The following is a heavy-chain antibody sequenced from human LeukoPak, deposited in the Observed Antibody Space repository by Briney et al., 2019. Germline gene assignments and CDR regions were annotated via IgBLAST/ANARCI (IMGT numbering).Heavy chain of an antibody. CDR3: ARGRVFDY. J-gene: IGHJ4*02. V-gene: IGHV3-13*01. CDR2: TGTAGDT. CDR1: GFTISSYD. Sequence: GGSLRLSCAASGFTISSYDMHWVRQATGKGLEWVSATGTAGDTYYPGSVKGRFTISRENAKNSLYLQMNSLRAGDTAVYYCARGRVFDYWGQGTLVTVSS.